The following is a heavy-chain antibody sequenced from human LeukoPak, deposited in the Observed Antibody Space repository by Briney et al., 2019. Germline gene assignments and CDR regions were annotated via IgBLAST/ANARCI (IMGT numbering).Heavy chain of an antibody. Sequence: GGSLRLSCAASGFTFSSYAMSWVRQAPGKGLEWVSAISGSGGSTYYADSVKGRFTISRDNSKNTLYLQMNSLRAEDTAVYYCAKTYCSGGSCYSRALPYGDYFDYWGRGTLVTVSS. V-gene: IGHV3-23*01. D-gene: IGHD2-15*01. CDR3: AKTYCSGGSCYSRALPYGDYFDY. CDR1: GFTFSSYA. J-gene: IGHJ4*02. CDR2: ISGSGGST.